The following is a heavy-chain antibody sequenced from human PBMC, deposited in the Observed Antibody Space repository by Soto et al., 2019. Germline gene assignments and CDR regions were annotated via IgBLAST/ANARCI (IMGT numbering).Heavy chain of an antibody. J-gene: IGHJ4*02. Sequence: QVQLVESGGGVVQPGRSLRLSCAASGFTVSAYTMHWVRQAPGKGLEWVAVISSDGNHKYYTDSVKGRFTISRDTSTTTPYLPTPRLRAEDTAVYYCARWEQPLFDYWGQGTLVTVSS. V-gene: IGHV3-30-3*01. CDR3: ARWEQPLFDY. CDR1: GFTVSAYT. CDR2: ISSDGNHK. D-gene: IGHD1-26*01.